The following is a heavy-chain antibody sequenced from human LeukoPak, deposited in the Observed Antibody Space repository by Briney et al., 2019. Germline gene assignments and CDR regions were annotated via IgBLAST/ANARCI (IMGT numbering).Heavy chain of an antibody. CDR2: IKQDGSEK. V-gene: IGHV3-7*01. CDR3: ARREVLLWFGELGDYFDY. J-gene: IGHJ4*02. Sequence: GGFLRLSCAASGFTFSSYWMSWVRQAPGKGLEWVANIKQDGSEKYYVDSVKGRFTISRDNAKNSLYLQMNSLRAEDTAVYYCARREVLLWFGELGDYFDYWGQGTLVTVSS. D-gene: IGHD3-10*01. CDR1: GFTFSSYW.